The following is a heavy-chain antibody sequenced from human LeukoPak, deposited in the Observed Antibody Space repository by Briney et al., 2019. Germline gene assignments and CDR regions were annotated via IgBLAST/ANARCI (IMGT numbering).Heavy chain of an antibody. V-gene: IGHV1-18*01. Sequence: ASVKVSCKASGYTFTSYGISWVRQAPGQGLEWMGWISAYNGNTNYAQKLQGRVTMTTDTSTSTAYMELRSLRSDDTAVYYCARDQTTVTTNHAFDIWGQGTMVTVSS. CDR3: ARDQTTVTTNHAFDI. D-gene: IGHD4-17*01. CDR1: GYTFTSYG. CDR2: ISAYNGNT. J-gene: IGHJ3*02.